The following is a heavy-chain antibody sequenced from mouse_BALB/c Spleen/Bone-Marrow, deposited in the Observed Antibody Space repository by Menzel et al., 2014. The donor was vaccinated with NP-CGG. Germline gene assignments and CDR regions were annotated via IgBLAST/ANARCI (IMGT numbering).Heavy chain of an antibody. CDR1: GYAFTNYL. J-gene: IGHJ4*01. CDR2: INPGSGGT. CDR3: ARWDYAMDY. V-gene: IGHV1-54*01. Sequence: QVQLKQSGAELVRPGTSVKASCKASGYAFTNYLIECVKQRPGQGLEWIGVINPGSGGTNYNEKFKGKATLTADKSSSTAYMQLSSLTSDDSAVYFCARWDYAMDYWGQGTSVTVSS.